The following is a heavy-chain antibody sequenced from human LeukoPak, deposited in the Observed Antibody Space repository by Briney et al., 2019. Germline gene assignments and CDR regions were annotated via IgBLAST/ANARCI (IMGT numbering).Heavy chain of an antibody. V-gene: IGHV4-59*08. Sequence: KPSETLSLTCTVSGGSISSYYWSWIRQPPGKGLEWIGYIYYSGSTNYNPSLKSRVTISVDTSKNQFSLKLSSVTAADTAVYYCARQTAVGAPGFYFDYWGQGTLVTVSS. CDR2: IYYSGST. CDR3: ARQTAVGAPGFYFDY. D-gene: IGHD1-26*01. J-gene: IGHJ4*02. CDR1: GGSISSYY.